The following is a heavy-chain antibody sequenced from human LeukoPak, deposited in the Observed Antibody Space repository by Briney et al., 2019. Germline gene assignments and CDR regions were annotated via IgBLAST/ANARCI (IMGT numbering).Heavy chain of an antibody. CDR2: IYYSGST. V-gene: IGHV4-30-4*08. D-gene: IGHD2-2*01. J-gene: IGHJ5*02. CDR1: GGSISSGDYY. Sequence: SQTLSLTCTVSGGSISSGDYYWSWIRQPPGKGLEWIGYIYYSGSTYYNPSLKSRVTISVDTSKNQFSLKLSSVTAADTAVYYCATEGHCSSTSCYSGWFDPWGQGTLVTVSS. CDR3: ATEGHCSSTSCYSGWFDP.